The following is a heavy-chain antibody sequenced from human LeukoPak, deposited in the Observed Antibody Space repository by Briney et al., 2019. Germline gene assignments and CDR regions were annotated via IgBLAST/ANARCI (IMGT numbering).Heavy chain of an antibody. V-gene: IGHV4-61*08. D-gene: IGHD1-26*01. Sequence: SETLSLTCTVSAGSVTNGDYYWSWLRQPPGKALEWIGFVYYTGSTYYTPSLKSRVTISVDTSKNQFSLKLSSVTAADTAVYYCARTSGSYFYYYGMDVWGQGTTVTVSS. CDR3: ARTSGSYFYYYGMDV. CDR2: VYYTGST. J-gene: IGHJ6*02. CDR1: AGSVTNGDYY.